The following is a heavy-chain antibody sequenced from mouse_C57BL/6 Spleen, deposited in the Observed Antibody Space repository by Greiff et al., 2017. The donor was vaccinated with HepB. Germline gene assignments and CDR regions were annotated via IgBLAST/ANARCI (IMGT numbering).Heavy chain of an antibody. J-gene: IGHJ3*01. Sequence: VQLQQSGPELVKPGASVKISCKASGYSFTSYYIHWVKQRPGQGLEWIGWIYPGSGNTKYNEKFKGKATLTADTSSSTAYMQLSSLTSEDSAVYYCARSGYGNYFAYWGQGTLVTVSA. D-gene: IGHD2-1*01. V-gene: IGHV1-66*01. CDR3: ARSGYGNYFAY. CDR2: IYPGSGNT. CDR1: GYSFTSYY.